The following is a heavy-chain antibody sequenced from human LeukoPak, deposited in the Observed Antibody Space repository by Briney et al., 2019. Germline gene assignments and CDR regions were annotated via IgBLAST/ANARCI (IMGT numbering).Heavy chain of an antibody. CDR2: INPSGGST. D-gene: IGHD1-26*01. J-gene: IGHJ4*02. CDR1: GYTFTSSY. Sequence: ASVKVSCKASGYTFTSSYMHWVRQAPGQGLEWMGIINPSGGSTSYAQKFQGRVTMTRDTSTSTVYMELSSLRAEDTALYYCAKDTLVGANNPSYDYWGQGTLVTVSS. V-gene: IGHV1-46*01. CDR3: AKDTLVGANNPSYDY.